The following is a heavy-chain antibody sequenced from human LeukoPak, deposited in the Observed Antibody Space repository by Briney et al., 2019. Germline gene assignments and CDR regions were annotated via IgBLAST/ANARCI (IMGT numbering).Heavy chain of an antibody. D-gene: IGHD1-26*01. J-gene: IGHJ5*02. CDR2: INHSGST. CDR1: GGSFSGYY. Sequence: PSGTLSLTCAVSGGSFSGYYWSWVRQPPGKGLEWIGEINHSGSTNYNPSLKSRVTISVDKSKNQFSLKLSSVTAADTAVYYCASAHTQVGATFPNWFDPWGQGTLVTVSS. V-gene: IGHV4-34*01. CDR3: ASAHTQVGATFPNWFDP.